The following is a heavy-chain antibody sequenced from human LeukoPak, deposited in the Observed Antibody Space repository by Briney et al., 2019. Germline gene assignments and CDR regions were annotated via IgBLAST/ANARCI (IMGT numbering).Heavy chain of an antibody. CDR1: GFTFSSYA. J-gene: IGHJ4*02. CDR2: ISGSGGST. V-gene: IGHV3-23*01. CDR3: ATAGGFYSDY. Sequence: PGGSLRLSCAASGFTFSSYAMSWFRQAPGKRLECVSGISGSGGSTAYADSVRGRFTISRDNSKNTLYVQMNSLRAEDTAVYYCATAGGFYSDYWGQGTLVTVSS. D-gene: IGHD1-1*01.